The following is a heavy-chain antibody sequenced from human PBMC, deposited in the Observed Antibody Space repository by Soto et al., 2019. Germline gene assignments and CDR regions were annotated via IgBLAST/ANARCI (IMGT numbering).Heavy chain of an antibody. CDR3: ASYRGALYFES. V-gene: IGHV4-59*01. J-gene: IGHJ4*02. Sequence: PSETLSHTYSVSGRSMSSNYWRWIRQTPDKGLEWLGYVFYGGTDYNPSLGGRVSMSVETSKSQFSLKLTSVTVADTAVYYCASYRGALYFESWGPGILVPCPQ. CDR1: GRSMSSNY. CDR2: VFYGGT. D-gene: IGHD3-16*01.